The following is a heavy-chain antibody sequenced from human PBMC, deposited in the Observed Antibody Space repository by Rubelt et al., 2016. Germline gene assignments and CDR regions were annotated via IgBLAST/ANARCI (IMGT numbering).Heavy chain of an antibody. CDR3: ARGWGSRWYYFDY. CDR2: INHSGST. V-gene: IGHV4-34*01. J-gene: IGHJ4*02. D-gene: IGHD6-13*01. CDR1: GGSFSGYY. Sequence: QVQLQQWGAGLLKPSETLSLTCAVYGGSFSGYYWSWIRQPPGTGLEWIGEINHSGSTNYNPSLKSRVTISVDTSKNKFSLKLNSVTAADTAVYFCARGWGSRWYYFDYWGQGILVTVSS.